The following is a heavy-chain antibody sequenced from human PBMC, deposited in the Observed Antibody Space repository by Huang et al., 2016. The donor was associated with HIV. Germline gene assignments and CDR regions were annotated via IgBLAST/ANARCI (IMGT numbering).Heavy chain of an antibody. CDR3: AREVTYYYYMDV. Sequence: QLQLEESGPGLVKPSETLSLTCTVSGASINSGSHHWGWIRQSPGKGLEWIGSIDDSGGPDYRPSLKSRVTISVDTSKNQFSLILISVTAADTAVYYCAREVTYYYYMDVWGKGTTVTVS. CDR2: IDDSGGP. D-gene: IGHD2-21*02. CDR1: GASINSGSHH. J-gene: IGHJ6*03. V-gene: IGHV4-39*02.